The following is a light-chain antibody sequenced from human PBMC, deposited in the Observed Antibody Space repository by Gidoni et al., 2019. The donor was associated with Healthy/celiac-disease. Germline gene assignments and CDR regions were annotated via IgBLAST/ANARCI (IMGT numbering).Light chain of an antibody. CDR3: QQTST. CDR1: QSISSY. CDR2: AAS. Sequence: DIQMTQSPSSLSASVGDRVTITCRASQSISSYLNWYQQKPGKAPKLLIYAASSLQSGVPSRFSGSGSGTDFTLTISSLQPEDFATYYCQQTSTFXPXTKVDIK. J-gene: IGKJ3*01. V-gene: IGKV1-39*01.